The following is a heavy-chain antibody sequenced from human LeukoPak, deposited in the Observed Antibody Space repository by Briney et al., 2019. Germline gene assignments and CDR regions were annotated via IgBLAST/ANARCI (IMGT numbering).Heavy chain of an antibody. V-gene: IGHV4-34*01. CDR3: ARQANYYDSSGSLYYYAMDV. CDR2: VNHSGST. J-gene: IGHJ6*02. Sequence: PAETLSLTCAVYGGSFSDYSWTWVRQPPGTGLEWLREVNHSGSTNYIPALGSRVAISVDASKSQFSLRLSSMTAADTAVYFSARQANYYDSSGSLYYYAMDVGYQGTT. CDR1: GGSFSDYS. D-gene: IGHD3-22*01.